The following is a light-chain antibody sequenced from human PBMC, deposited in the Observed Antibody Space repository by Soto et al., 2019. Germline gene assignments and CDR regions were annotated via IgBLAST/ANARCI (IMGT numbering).Light chain of an antibody. CDR1: SSDVGGFNY. J-gene: IGLJ1*01. Sequence: QSVLTQPASVSGSPGQSITIYCTGTSSDVGGFNYVSWYQQHPGKAPKLMIYAVTKRPSGVPDRFSGSKSGNTASLTISGLQAEDEADYYCCSYAGTFTYVFGTGTKVTVL. V-gene: IGLV2-14*03. CDR3: CSYAGTFTYV. CDR2: AVT.